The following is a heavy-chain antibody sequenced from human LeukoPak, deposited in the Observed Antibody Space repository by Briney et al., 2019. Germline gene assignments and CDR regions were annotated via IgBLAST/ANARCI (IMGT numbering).Heavy chain of an antibody. CDR2: IKEDGSER. CDR1: AFIFSGHW. D-gene: IGHD3-9*01. CDR3: ARAKEGYFDWLSYFDY. Sequence: PGGSLRLSCEGSAFIFSGHWMNWVRQTPGKGLEWVASIKEDGSERQYVDSVKGRFSISRDNTKGSLFLQLNSLRAEDTAVYYCARAKEGYFDWLSYFDYWGQGTLVTVSS. J-gene: IGHJ4*02. V-gene: IGHV3-7*03.